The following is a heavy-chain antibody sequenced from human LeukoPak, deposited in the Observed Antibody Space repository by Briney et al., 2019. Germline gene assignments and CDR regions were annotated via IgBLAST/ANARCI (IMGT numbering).Heavy chain of an antibody. CDR2: INSGGSAI. V-gene: IGHV3-48*03. CDR3: ARCGSYVHH. J-gene: IGHJ5*02. CDR1: GFTFNSYE. D-gene: IGHD1-26*01. Sequence: GGSLRLSCAASGFTFNSYEMNWVRQAPGKGLEWVSYINSGGSAIYYADSVMGRFTISRDNAKNSLYLQMNSLRADDTAVYYCARCGSYVHHWGQGTLVTVSS.